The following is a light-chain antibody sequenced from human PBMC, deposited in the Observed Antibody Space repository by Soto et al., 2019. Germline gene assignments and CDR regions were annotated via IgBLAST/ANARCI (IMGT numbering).Light chain of an antibody. CDR3: CSYAGRDNVV. V-gene: IGLV2-11*01. CDR1: SSDVGNYNY. J-gene: IGLJ2*01. Sequence: QSALTQPRSVSGSPGQSVTISCTGTSSDVGNYNYVSWYQQHPGKAPKLMIYDVSKRPSGVPDRFSGSKSGNTASLTISGLQGEDEADYYCCSYAGRDNVVFGGGTKLTVL. CDR2: DVS.